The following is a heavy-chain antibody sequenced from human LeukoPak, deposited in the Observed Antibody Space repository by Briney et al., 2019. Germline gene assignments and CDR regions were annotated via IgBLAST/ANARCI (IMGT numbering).Heavy chain of an antibody. Sequence: PGGSLRLPCAASGFTFSSYWMSWVRQAPGKGLEWVANIKQDGSEKYYVDSVKGRFTISRDNAKNSLYLQMNSLRAENTAVYYCAKDPHFDWLPHNWFDPWGQGTLVTVSS. CDR2: IKQDGSEK. J-gene: IGHJ5*02. D-gene: IGHD3-9*01. CDR1: GFTFSSYW. CDR3: AKDPHFDWLPHNWFDP. V-gene: IGHV3-7*01.